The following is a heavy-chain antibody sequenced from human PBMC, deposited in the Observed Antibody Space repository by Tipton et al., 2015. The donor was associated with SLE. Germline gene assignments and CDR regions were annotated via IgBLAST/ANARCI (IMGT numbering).Heavy chain of an antibody. CDR2: FYSGDSG. Sequence: SLRLSCAASGFTVSSNYMSWVRQAPGKGLEWVSVFYSGDSGYYADSVKGRFTTSRDSSKNMVYFQMDSLRAEDTAVYYCAKGLRTGSDYIRRDAFHMWGQGTLVTVS. J-gene: IGHJ3*02. CDR3: AKGLRTGSDYIRRDAFHM. V-gene: IGHV3-53*01. CDR1: GFTVSSNY. D-gene: IGHD6-25*01.